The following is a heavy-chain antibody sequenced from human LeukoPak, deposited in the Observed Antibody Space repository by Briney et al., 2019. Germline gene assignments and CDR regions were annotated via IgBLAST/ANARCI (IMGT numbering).Heavy chain of an antibody. CDR1: GFTFSSFA. CDR3: ARGARIVVVPSAMHFDF. J-gene: IGHJ4*02. D-gene: IGHD2-2*01. V-gene: IGHV3-23*01. Sequence: GGSLRLSCAASGFTFSSFAMIWVRQAPGKGLEWVSAISGSAINTYYADSVKGRFTISRDNAKNTLSLQMNSLRAEDTAVYYCARGARIVVVPSAMHFDFWGQGTLVSVSS. CDR2: ISGSAINT.